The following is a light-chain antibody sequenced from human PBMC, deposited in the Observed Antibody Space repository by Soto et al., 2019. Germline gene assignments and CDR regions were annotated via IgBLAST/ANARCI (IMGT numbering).Light chain of an antibody. CDR2: DAS. J-gene: IGKJ1*01. V-gene: IGKV1-5*01. Sequence: DIQMTQSPSTLSGSVGDRVTITFRASQTISNWLAWYQQKPGKAPKVLIYDASTLDGGVPSRFSGRRSGTEFTLTISSLQPDDFATYYCQQHNSYSKTFGQGTKVDIK. CDR3: QQHNSYSKT. CDR1: QTISNW.